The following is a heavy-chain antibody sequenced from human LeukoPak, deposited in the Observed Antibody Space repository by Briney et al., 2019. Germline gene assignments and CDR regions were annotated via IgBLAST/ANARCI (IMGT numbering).Heavy chain of an antibody. CDR2: IQNDASTE. V-gene: IGHV3-33*05. CDR1: GFIFSHYG. CDR3: VRGVLTADY. J-gene: IGHJ4*02. D-gene: IGHD4/OR15-4a*01. Sequence: GRSLRLSCAASGFIFSHYGMHWVRQAPGKGLEWVAVIQNDASTENFADSVKGRFTISRDNSKNTVFLQMNSLRAEDTAVYYCVRGVLTADYWGQGALVTVSS.